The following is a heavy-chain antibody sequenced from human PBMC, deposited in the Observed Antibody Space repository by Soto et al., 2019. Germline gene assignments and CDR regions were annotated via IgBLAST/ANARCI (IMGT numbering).Heavy chain of an antibody. V-gene: IGHV4-31*03. Sequence: SETLSLTCTVSGGSISSGGYYWSWIHQHPGKGLEWIGYIYYSGSTYYNPSLKSRVTISVDTSKNQFSLKLSSVTAAGTAVYYCAREGCSGGSCYPGTLWGQGTLVTVSS. CDR2: IYYSGST. CDR3: AREGCSGGSCYPGTL. CDR1: GGSISSGGYY. J-gene: IGHJ4*02. D-gene: IGHD2-15*01.